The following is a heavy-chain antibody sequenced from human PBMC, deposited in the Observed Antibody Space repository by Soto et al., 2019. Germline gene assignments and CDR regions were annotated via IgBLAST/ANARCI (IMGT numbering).Heavy chain of an antibody. D-gene: IGHD3-9*01. CDR1: GVSFSGYY. CDR3: VRGYKSRIFSGIGAFDI. V-gene: IGHV4-34*01. Sequence: SETLSLTCAVYGVSFSGYYWSWIRQPPGKGLEWIGEINHIGRTTYNPSLTSRVTISVDTTTNQSSLKLSTVTTADTAVYYCVRGYKSRIFSGIGAFDIWGQGTRVTVS. J-gene: IGHJ3*02. CDR2: INHIGRT.